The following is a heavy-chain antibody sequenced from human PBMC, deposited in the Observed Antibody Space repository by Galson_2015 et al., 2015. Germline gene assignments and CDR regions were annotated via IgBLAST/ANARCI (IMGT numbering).Heavy chain of an antibody. CDR3: AKGGGGWSPSQDY. V-gene: IGHV3-30*04. Sequence: SLRLSCAASGFTFSNYAMHWVRQAPGKGLEWVAGTSWDGSYKNYADSVKGRFTISRDNSKKTAYRQMNSLRGEDTALYYCAKGGGGWSPSQDYWGQGTLVTVSS. D-gene: IGHD6-19*01. CDR2: TSWDGSYK. CDR1: GFTFSNYA. J-gene: IGHJ4*02.